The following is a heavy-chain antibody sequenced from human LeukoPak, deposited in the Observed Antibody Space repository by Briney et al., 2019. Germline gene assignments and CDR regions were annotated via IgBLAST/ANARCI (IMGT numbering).Heavy chain of an antibody. J-gene: IGHJ3*02. CDR2: ISPTSSTI. Sequence: GSLRLSCAASGFTFSTYSVNWVRQAPGKGLEWVSYISPTSSTIYYADSVKGRFTISRDNAKNSLYLQMNSLRAEVTAVYYCARDRAGFSDAFDIWGQGTMVTVSS. V-gene: IGHV3-48*04. CDR1: GFTFSTYS. CDR3: ARDRAGFSDAFDI. D-gene: IGHD3-3*01.